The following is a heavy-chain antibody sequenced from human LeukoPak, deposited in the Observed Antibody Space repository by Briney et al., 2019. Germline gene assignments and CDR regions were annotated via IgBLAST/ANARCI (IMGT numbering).Heavy chain of an antibody. D-gene: IGHD4-11*01. CDR1: GVPFSGYY. Sequence: ASETLSLTCDVLGVPFSGYYWSWIRQPPGRRLEWIGEISQFGSTDYNPSLKSRVTISVDTSRGRFSLKVTSVTAADTAVYYCARGGHSNHDPFDYRGQGTLVTVSS. V-gene: IGHV4-34*01. CDR2: ISQFGST. CDR3: ARGGHSNHDPFDY. J-gene: IGHJ4*02.